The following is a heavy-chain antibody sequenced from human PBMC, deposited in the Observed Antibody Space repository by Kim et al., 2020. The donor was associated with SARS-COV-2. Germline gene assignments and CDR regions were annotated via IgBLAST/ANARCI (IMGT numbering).Heavy chain of an antibody. Sequence: GRLTISRDKSKNTLYLQMNSLRAEDTAVYYCARAQYYDILTGYFAYGMDVWGQGTTVTVSS. CDR3: ARAQYYDILTGYFAYGMDV. J-gene: IGHJ6*02. D-gene: IGHD3-9*01. V-gene: IGHV3-66*01.